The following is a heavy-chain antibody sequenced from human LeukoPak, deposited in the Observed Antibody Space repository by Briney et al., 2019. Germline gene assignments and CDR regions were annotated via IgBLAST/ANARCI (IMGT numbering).Heavy chain of an antibody. CDR2: IGVSGST. V-gene: IGHV3-23*01. Sequence: GGSLRLSCAASGFTFRTYAKNWVRQAPGKGLEWVSGIGVSGSTYYADSVKGRFTISRDNSKNTLYLQINSLRVEDTAVYYCATALLRASTYMDVWGKGTTVTVSS. D-gene: IGHD1-1*01. CDR3: ATALLRASTYMDV. J-gene: IGHJ6*03. CDR1: GFTFRTYA.